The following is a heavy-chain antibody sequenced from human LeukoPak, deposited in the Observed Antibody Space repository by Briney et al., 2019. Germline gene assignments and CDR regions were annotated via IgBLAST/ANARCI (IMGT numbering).Heavy chain of an antibody. V-gene: IGHV4-59*01. CDR2: IYYSGST. Sequence: SETLSLTCTVSGGSISSYYWSWIRQPPGKGLEWIGYIYYSGSTNYKPSLKSRVTISVDTSKNQFSLKLSSVTAADTAVYYCAREAGPIYFYYMDVWGKGTTVTVSS. J-gene: IGHJ6*03. CDR3: AREAGPIYFYYMDV. CDR1: GGSISSYY.